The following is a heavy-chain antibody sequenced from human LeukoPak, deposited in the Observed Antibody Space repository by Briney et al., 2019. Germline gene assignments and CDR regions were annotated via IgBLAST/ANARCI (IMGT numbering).Heavy chain of an antibody. CDR1: GYPFTGYY. D-gene: IGHD2-15*01. J-gene: IGHJ4*02. Sequence: ASVKVSCKASGYPFTGYYLHWVRQAPGQGLEWMGWINPNTGGTNYAQRFQGRVTMTRDTSISTAYMELSSLRSDDTALYYCARAFCTGSSCYYFDYWGQGTLVTVSS. V-gene: IGHV1-2*02. CDR3: ARAFCTGSSCYYFDY. CDR2: INPNTGGT.